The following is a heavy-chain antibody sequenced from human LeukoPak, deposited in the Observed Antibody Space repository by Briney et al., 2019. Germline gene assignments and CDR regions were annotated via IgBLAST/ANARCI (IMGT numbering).Heavy chain of an antibody. CDR3: ARTEGSGSYF. CDR2: IDPSDSYA. CDR1: GYSFTSYW. Sequence: GESLKISCKGSGYSFTSYWIGWVRQMPGKGLEWMGRIDPSDSYANYSPSFQGHVTISAGKSISTAYVQWSSLKASDTAMYYCARTEGSGSYFWGQGTLVTVSS. V-gene: IGHV5-10-1*01. J-gene: IGHJ4*02. D-gene: IGHD3-10*01.